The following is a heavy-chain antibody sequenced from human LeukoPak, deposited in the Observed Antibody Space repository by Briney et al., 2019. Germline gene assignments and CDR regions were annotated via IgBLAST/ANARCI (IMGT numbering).Heavy chain of an antibody. CDR2: ISANNGNT. V-gene: IGHV1-18*01. J-gene: IGHJ5*02. CDR1: GYTFTSYG. CDR3: ARDQPYYYGSGSYYKRTTNWFDP. Sequence: GASVKVSCKASGYTFTSYGISWVRQAPGQGLEWMGWISANNGNTNYARKLQGRVTMTTDTSTSTAYMELRSLRSDDTAVYYCARDQPYYYGSGSYYKRTTNWFDPWGQGTLVTVSS. D-gene: IGHD3-10*01.